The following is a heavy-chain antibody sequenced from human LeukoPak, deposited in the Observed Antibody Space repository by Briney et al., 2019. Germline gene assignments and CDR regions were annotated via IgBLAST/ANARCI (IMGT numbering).Heavy chain of an antibody. D-gene: IGHD3-10*01. V-gene: IGHV4-34*01. J-gene: IGHJ5*02. CDR1: GGSFSGYY. CDR2: INHSGST. Sequence: SETLSLTCAVYGGSFSGYYWSWIRQPPGKGLEWIGEINHSGSTNYNPSLKSRVTISVDTSKNQFSLKLSSVTAADTAVYYCARVTRMYYCGSASSWFDPWGQGTLVTVSS. CDR3: ARVTRMYYCGSASSWFDP.